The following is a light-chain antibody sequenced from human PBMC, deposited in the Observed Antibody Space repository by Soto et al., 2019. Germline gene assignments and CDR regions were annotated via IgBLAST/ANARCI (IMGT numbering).Light chain of an antibody. CDR1: QSVTSSY. J-gene: IGKJ3*01. CDR2: GAS. V-gene: IGKV3-20*01. CDR3: QQYNNWPPFT. Sequence: EIVLTQSPGTLSLSPGERATLSCRASQSVTSSYLAWYQQKPGQAPRLLIYGASSRATGIPDRFRGSGSGTDFTLTISRLEPEDFAVYYCQQYNNWPPFTFGPGTKVDIK.